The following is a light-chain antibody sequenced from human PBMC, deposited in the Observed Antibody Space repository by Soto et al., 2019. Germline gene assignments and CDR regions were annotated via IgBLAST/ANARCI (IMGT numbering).Light chain of an antibody. CDR1: QSISSSY. CDR2: AAF. J-gene: IGKJ2*01. CDR3: QHHDISPPTYT. Sequence: EIVLTQSPGTLSLSPGERATLSCRASQSISSSYLAWYQQKPGQAPRLLIYAAFRRASGIPDRFSGSGSGTDFTLTISRLEPEDFAVYYCQHHDISPPTYTFGQGTKLGMK. V-gene: IGKV3-20*01.